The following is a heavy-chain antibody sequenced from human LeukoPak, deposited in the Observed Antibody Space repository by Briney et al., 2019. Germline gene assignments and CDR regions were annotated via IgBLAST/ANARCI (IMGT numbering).Heavy chain of an antibody. CDR2: IKQDGSDK. CDR1: GFTVSDSF. J-gene: IGHJ4*02. V-gene: IGHV3-7*01. Sequence: GGSLRLSCAASGFTVSDSFMTWVRQAPGKGLEWVANIKQDGSDKNHVDSVKGRFTISRDNAKNSLYLQMNSLRAEDTAVYYCARDNMFHLDYWGQGTLVTVSS. D-gene: IGHD3-10*02. CDR3: ARDNMFHLDY.